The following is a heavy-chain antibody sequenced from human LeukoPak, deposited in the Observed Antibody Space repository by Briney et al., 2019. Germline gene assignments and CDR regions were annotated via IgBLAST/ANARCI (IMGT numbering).Heavy chain of an antibody. Sequence: SETLSLTCTVSGGSISSGGYYWSWIRQHPGKDLEWIGYIYYSGSTYYNPSLKSRVTISVDTSKNQFSLKLSSVTAADTAVYYCARGHGKWLVPGVLTHNKYLQHWGRGTLVTVSS. D-gene: IGHD6-19*01. CDR2: IYYSGST. J-gene: IGHJ1*01. V-gene: IGHV4-31*03. CDR3: ARGHGKWLVPGVLTHNKYLQH. CDR1: GGSISSGGYY.